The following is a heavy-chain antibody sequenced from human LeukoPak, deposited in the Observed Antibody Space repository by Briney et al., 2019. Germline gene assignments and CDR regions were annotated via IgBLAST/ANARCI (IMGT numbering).Heavy chain of an antibody. V-gene: IGHV3-21*01. CDR1: GFTVSSYS. CDR3: ARDWYDNSDAFDI. Sequence: GGSLRLSCAASGFTVSSYSMNWVRQAPGKGLEWVSSISSSSSYIYYADSLKGRFTISRDNAKNSLYLQMNSLRAEDTAVYYCARDWYDNSDAFDIWGQGTMVTVSS. J-gene: IGHJ3*02. CDR2: ISSSSSYI. D-gene: IGHD3-9*01.